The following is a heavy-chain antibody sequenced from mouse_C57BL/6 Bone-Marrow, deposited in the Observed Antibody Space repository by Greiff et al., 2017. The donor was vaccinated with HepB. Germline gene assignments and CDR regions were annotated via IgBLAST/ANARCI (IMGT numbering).Heavy chain of an antibody. Sequence: QAQLQQSGAELVRPGASVTLSCKASGYTFTDYEMHWVKQTPVHGLEWIGAIDPETGGTAYNQKFKGKAILTADKSSSTAYMELRSLTSEDSAVYYCTREGDYYDYDGYAMDYWGQGTSVTVSS. CDR2: IDPETGGT. D-gene: IGHD2-4*01. V-gene: IGHV1-15*01. CDR3: TREGDYYDYDGYAMDY. J-gene: IGHJ4*01. CDR1: GYTFTDYE.